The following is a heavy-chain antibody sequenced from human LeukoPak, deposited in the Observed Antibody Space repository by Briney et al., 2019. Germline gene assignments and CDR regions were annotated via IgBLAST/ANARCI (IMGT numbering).Heavy chain of an antibody. J-gene: IGHJ4*02. CDR2: IYADGST. CDR3: ARESSVSGWFIY. V-gene: IGHV3-53*04. CDR1: GFTVSNNF. D-gene: IGHD6-19*01. Sequence: QPGGSLRLSCAASGFTVSNNFMGWVRQAPGKGLEWVSGIYADGSTYYADSVKGRFTLSRHNSENTLSLEMNSLRPEDTALYYCARESSVSGWFIYWGQGTLVTVSS.